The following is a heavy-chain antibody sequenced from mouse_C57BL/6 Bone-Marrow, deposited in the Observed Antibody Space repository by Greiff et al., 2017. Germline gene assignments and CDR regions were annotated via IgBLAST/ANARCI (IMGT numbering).Heavy chain of an antibody. CDR2: IYPRDGST. D-gene: IGHD2-3*01. Sequence: QVQLQQSGPELVKPGASVKLSCKASGYTFTSYDINWVKQRPGQGLEWIGRIYPRDGSTTYNEKFKGKATLTVDTSSSTAYMELHSLTSEDSAVYFCTSSFRWSGAYWGQGTLVTVSA. J-gene: IGHJ3*01. CDR3: TSSFRWSGAY. V-gene: IGHV1-85*01. CDR1: GYTFTSYD.